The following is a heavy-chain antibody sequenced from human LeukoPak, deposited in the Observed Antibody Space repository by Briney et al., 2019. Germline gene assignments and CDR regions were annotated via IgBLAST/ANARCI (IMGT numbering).Heavy chain of an antibody. D-gene: IGHD4-17*01. Sequence: GGSLRLSCAASGSTFSSYAMSWVRQAPGKGLEWVSAISGSGGSTYYADSVKGRFTISRDNSKNTLYLQMNSLRAEDTAVYYCAKVLDDYGDFGPINPSDYWGQGTLVTVSS. CDR3: AKVLDDYGDFGPINPSDY. J-gene: IGHJ4*02. CDR2: ISGSGGST. CDR1: GSTFSSYA. V-gene: IGHV3-23*01.